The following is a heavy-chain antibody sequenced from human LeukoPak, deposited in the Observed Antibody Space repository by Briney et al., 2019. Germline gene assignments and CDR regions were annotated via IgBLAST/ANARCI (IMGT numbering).Heavy chain of an antibody. V-gene: IGHV3-23*01. D-gene: IGHD3-3*01. CDR1: GFTFSSYA. CDR2: ISGSGGGT. J-gene: IGHJ4*02. Sequence: GGSLRLSCAASGFTFSSYAMSWVRQAPGKGLGWVSAISGSGGGTYYADSVKGRFTISRDNSKNTLYLQMNSLRAEDTAVYYCAKDTYYHFWSSLWGQGTLVTVSS. CDR3: AKDTYYHFWSSL.